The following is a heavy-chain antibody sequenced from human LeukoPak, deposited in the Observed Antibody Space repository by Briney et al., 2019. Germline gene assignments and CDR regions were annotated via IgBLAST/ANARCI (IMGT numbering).Heavy chain of an antibody. CDR1: GGSIGSYY. CDR2: IYYSGST. CDR3: ARAGFTMVRGVIGWSDP. V-gene: IGHV4-59*01. Sequence: SETLSLTCTVSGGSIGSYYWSWIRQPPGKGLEWIGYIYYSGSTNYNPSLKSRVTISVDTSKNQFSLKLSSVTAADTAVYYCARAGFTMVRGVIGWSDPWGQGTLVTVSS. D-gene: IGHD3-10*01. J-gene: IGHJ5*02.